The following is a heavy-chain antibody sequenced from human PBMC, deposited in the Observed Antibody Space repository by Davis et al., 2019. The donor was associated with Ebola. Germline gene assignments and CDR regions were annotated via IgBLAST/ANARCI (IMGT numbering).Heavy chain of an antibody. CDR2: ISAYNGNT. Sequence: ASVKVSCKASGYTFTSYGISWVRQAPGQGLEWMGWISAYNGNTNYAQKLQGRVTMTTDTSTSTAYMELRSLRSDDTAVYYCARDRDYSSGWLAAYWYYGMDVWGQGTTVTVSS. CDR1: GYTFTSYG. D-gene: IGHD6-19*01. CDR3: ARDRDYSSGWLAAYWYYGMDV. J-gene: IGHJ6*02. V-gene: IGHV1-18*01.